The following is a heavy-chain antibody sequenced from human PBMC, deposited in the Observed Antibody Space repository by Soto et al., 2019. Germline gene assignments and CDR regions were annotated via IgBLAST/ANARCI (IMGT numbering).Heavy chain of an antibody. CDR3: ARLPQLLWLGALTSRAYYFNS. D-gene: IGHD3-10*01. V-gene: IGHV5-51*01. J-gene: IGHJ4*02. CDR1: GYSFSTYW. Sequence: PGESLKISCTGSGYSFSTYWIAWVRQMPGKGLEWMGIIYPGDSDTRYSPSFQGQVTISADTSTKTAYLQWSSLKASDTDIYYCARLPQLLWLGALTSRAYYFNSWGPGTLVTVSS. CDR2: IYPGDSDT.